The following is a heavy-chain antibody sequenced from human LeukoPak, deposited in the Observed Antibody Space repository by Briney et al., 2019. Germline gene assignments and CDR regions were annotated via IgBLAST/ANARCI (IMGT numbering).Heavy chain of an antibody. Sequence: GGSLQISCHGSRYIFANSWIGWVRPVPGKGLEGMGIIYPGDLDVKYSPSFQGQVTISADNSISTAYLQWSSLKASDTAMYYCAKLMDGWGKGTTVTVSS. CDR3: AKLMDG. D-gene: IGHD5-24*01. J-gene: IGHJ6*04. V-gene: IGHV5-51*01. CDR2: IYPGDLDV. CDR1: RYIFANSW.